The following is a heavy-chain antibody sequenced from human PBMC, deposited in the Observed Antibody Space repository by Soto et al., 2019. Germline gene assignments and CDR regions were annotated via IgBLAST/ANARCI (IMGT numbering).Heavy chain of an antibody. CDR1: GGSISRNY. Sequence: SETLSLTCTVSGGSISRNYWSWIRQSPGKGLEWIGDIYDSETTNYNPSLKSRVTMSVDTSKNHFSLKLSSVTAADTAVYYCARVYYDSSGYYFGYYYYYGMDVWGQGTTVTVSS. D-gene: IGHD3-22*01. V-gene: IGHV4-59*12. CDR2: IYDSETT. J-gene: IGHJ6*02. CDR3: ARVYYDSSGYYFGYYYYYGMDV.